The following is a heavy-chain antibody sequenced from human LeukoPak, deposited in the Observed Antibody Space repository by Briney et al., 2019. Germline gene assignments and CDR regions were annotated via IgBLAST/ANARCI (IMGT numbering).Heavy chain of an antibody. J-gene: IGHJ4*02. CDR1: GFSFSSYW. CDR3: ASSPRH. CDR2: IKQDESEK. V-gene: IGHV3-7*02. Sequence: GGSLRLSCVASGFSFSSYWMGWVRQAPGKGLEWVANIKQDESEKYYGASVKGRFTISRDNAKNSLYLQMNSLRAEDTAVYYCASSPRHWGQGTLVTVSS.